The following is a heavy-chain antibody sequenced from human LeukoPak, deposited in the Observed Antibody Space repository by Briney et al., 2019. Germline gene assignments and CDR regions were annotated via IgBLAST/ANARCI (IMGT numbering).Heavy chain of an antibody. CDR3: ARETVVVPAAMARPYYYMDV. Sequence: SETLSLTCTVSGGSISSYYWSWIRQPPGKGLEWIGYIYYSGSTNYNPSLKSRVTISVDTSKNQFSLKLSSVTAADTAVYYCARETVVVPAAMARPYYYMDVWGKGTTVTVSS. CDR1: GGSISSYY. CDR2: IYYSGST. V-gene: IGHV4-59*01. J-gene: IGHJ6*03. D-gene: IGHD2-2*01.